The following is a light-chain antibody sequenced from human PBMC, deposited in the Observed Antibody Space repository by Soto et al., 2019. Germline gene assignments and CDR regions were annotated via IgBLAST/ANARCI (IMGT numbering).Light chain of an antibody. Sequence: QSVLTQPASVSGSPGQSITISCTGTNSDVGGHDYVSWYRQHPGKAPQLIIFNVRNRPSGVSDRFSGSKSGNTASLTISGLQVEDEADYYCSSWAMRSTPDFFGTW. V-gene: IGLV2-14*03. CDR3: SSWAMRSTPDF. CDR1: NSDVGGHDY. J-gene: IGLJ1*01. CDR2: NVR.